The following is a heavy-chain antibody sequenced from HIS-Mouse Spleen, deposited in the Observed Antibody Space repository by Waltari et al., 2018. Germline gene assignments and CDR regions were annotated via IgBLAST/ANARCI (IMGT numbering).Heavy chain of an antibody. D-gene: IGHD6-13*01. CDR1: GGSISSSSYY. CDR3: AREIPYSSSWYDWYFDL. V-gene: IGHV4-39*07. CDR2: IYYSGST. J-gene: IGHJ2*01. Sequence: QLQLQESGPGLVKPSETLSLTCTVAGGSISSSSYYGGWIRQPPGKGLEWLGSIYYSGSTYYNPSLKSRVTISVDTSKNQFSLKLSSVTAADTAVYYCAREIPYSSSWYDWYFDLWGRGTLVT.